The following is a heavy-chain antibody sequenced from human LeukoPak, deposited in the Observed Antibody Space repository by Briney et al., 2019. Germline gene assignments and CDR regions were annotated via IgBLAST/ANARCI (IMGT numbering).Heavy chain of an antibody. CDR2: ISWNSGSI. D-gene: IGHD6-13*01. J-gene: IGHJ3*02. Sequence: GGSLRLSCAASGFTFDDYAMHWVRQAPGKGLEWVSGISWNSGSIGYADSVKGRFIISRDNAENSLYLQMNSLRAEDTALYYCALIAAAAPRDAFDIWGQGTMVTVSS. CDR1: GFTFDDYA. V-gene: IGHV3-9*01. CDR3: ALIAAAAPRDAFDI.